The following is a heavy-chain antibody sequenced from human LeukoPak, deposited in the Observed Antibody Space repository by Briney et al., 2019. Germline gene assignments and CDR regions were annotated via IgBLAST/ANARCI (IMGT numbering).Heavy chain of an antibody. D-gene: IGHD3-10*01. V-gene: IGHV3-11*04. CDR3: ARVGRNYNYRDWFDP. J-gene: IGHJ5*02. Sequence: GGSLRLSCAASGFTFSDYYMSWIRQAPGKGLEWVSYISGSGNSMYYADSVKGRFTISRDNAKNSLYLQMDSLRAEDTAVYYCARVGRNYNYRDWFDPWGQGTLVTVSS. CDR1: GFTFSDYY. CDR2: ISGSGNSM.